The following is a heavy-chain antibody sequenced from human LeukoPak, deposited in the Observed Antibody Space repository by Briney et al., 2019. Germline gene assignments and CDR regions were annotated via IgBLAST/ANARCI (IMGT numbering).Heavy chain of an antibody. CDR2: ISSSSSYI. Sequence: GGSLRLSCAASGFTFSSYSMNWVRQAPGKGLEWVSSISSSSSYIYYADSVKGRFTISRDNAKNSLYLQMNSLRAEDTAVYYCARGPPSYCSGGSCPLTYGMDVWGQGTTVTVSS. CDR3: ARGPPSYCSGGSCPLTYGMDV. D-gene: IGHD2-15*01. J-gene: IGHJ6*02. V-gene: IGHV3-21*01. CDR1: GFTFSSYS.